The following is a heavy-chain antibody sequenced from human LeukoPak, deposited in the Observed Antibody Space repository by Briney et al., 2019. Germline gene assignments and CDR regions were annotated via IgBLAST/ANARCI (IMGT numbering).Heavy chain of an antibody. D-gene: IGHD6-19*01. V-gene: IGHV3-72*01. CDR1: GFTFSDHF. CDR3: VRVGSVAGSDYLDY. Sequence: SGGSLSLSCAVSGFTFSDHFLAWVRQAPGKGLEWVGRSRNKAKSYTTEYAASVKGRFTISRDDSKNSLYLQMNNLRTEDTAVYYCVRVGSVAGSDYLDYWGQGTLVTVSS. CDR2: SRNKAKSYTT. J-gene: IGHJ4*02.